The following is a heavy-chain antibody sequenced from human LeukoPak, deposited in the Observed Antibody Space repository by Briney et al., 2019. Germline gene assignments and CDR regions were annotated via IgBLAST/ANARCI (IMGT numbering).Heavy chain of an antibody. Sequence: SETLSLTCTVSGGSITSSIYYWGWIRQPPGKGLEWIGSIYHSGSTYYNPSLKSRVTISVDTSKNQFSLKLSSVTAADTAVYYCARDPGYYDTSGYPAYFDYWGQGTLVTVSS. CDR2: IYHSGST. V-gene: IGHV4-39*07. D-gene: IGHD3-22*01. CDR1: GGSITSSIYY. CDR3: ARDPGYYDTSGYPAYFDY. J-gene: IGHJ4*02.